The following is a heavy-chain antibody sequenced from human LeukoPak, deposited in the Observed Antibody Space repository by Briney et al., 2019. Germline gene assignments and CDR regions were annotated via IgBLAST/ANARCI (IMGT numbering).Heavy chain of an antibody. D-gene: IGHD3-22*01. Sequence: ASVKVSCKASGYTFTSYDINWVRQATGQGLEWMGWMNPNSGNTGYAQKFQGRVTMTRNTSISTAYMELSSLRSEDTAVYYCARGYFRYYYDSSGYSPLDYWGQGTLVTVSS. CDR2: MNPNSGNT. V-gene: IGHV1-8*01. CDR1: GYTFTSYD. CDR3: ARGYFRYYYDSSGYSPLDY. J-gene: IGHJ4*02.